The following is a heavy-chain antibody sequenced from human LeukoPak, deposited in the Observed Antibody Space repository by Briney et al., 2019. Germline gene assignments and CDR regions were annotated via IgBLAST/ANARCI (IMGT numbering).Heavy chain of an antibody. CDR2: IFHRGYS. J-gene: IGHJ5*02. D-gene: IGHD1-1*01. CDR3: AGDKETTGNGRPNWFDP. CDR1: VYSISSGYY. V-gene: IGHV4-38-2*01. Sequence: SETLSLTCAVAVYSISSGYYWGWIRQPPGKGLQWIGSIFHRGYSYYNPSLKSRVTISVDTSRNQFSLKLSSVTAADTAVYYCAGDKETTGNGRPNWFDPWGQGTLVTVSS.